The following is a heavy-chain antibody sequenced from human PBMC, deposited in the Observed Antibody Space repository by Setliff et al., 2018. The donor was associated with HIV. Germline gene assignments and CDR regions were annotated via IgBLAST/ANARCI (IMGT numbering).Heavy chain of an antibody. CDR2: INHNGIT. CDR1: GGSFSSSY. Sequence: SVTLSLTCAVYGGSFSSSYWSWIRQAPGKGLEWIGQINHNGITHYNPSLETRVTMFADTSKNQFSLRLSPVTAADTAIYYCAKGPRGLSLRYYFDFWAQGSQVTVSS. CDR3: AKGPRGLSLRYYFDF. J-gene: IGHJ4*02. V-gene: IGHV4-34*01.